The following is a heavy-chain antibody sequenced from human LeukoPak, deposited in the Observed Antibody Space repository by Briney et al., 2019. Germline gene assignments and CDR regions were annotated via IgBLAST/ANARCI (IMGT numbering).Heavy chain of an antibody. J-gene: IGHJ4*02. CDR3: ARDLGGYSGSELDY. CDR1: GFTFSSYG. Sequence: GGSLRLSCAASGFTFSSYGMHWVRQAPGKGLECVAFIRFDGSNKFYVDSVKGRLTISRDNAKNSLYLQMNSLRAEDTAVYYCARDLGGYSGSELDYWGQGTLVTVSS. D-gene: IGHD5-12*01. CDR2: IRFDGSNK. V-gene: IGHV3-30*02.